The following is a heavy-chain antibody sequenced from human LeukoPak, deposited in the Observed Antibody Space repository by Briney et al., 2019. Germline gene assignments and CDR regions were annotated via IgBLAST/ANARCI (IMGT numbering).Heavy chain of an antibody. Sequence: SETLSLTCTVSGGSISSSSYYWGWIRQPPGKGLEWIGSIYYSGGTYYNPSLKSRVTISVDTSKNQFSLKLSSVTAADTAVYYCARHEGSDYGDYVVPFDYWGQGTLVTVSS. V-gene: IGHV4-39*01. J-gene: IGHJ4*02. CDR1: GGSISSSSYY. D-gene: IGHD4-17*01. CDR2: IYYSGGT. CDR3: ARHEGSDYGDYVVPFDY.